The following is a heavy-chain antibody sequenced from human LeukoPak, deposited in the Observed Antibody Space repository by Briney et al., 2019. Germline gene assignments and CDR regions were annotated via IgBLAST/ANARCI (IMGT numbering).Heavy chain of an antibody. Sequence: SETLSLTCAVYGGSFSGYYWGWTRQPPGKGLEWIGSIYYTGSTYYNPALKSRITMSIDTSKNQFSLKLSSVTAADTAVYYCARHGDGGNDDAFDIWGQGTMVTVSS. V-gene: IGHV4-34*01. J-gene: IGHJ3*02. D-gene: IGHD4-23*01. CDR1: GGSFSGYY. CDR2: IYYTGST. CDR3: ARHGDGGNDDAFDI.